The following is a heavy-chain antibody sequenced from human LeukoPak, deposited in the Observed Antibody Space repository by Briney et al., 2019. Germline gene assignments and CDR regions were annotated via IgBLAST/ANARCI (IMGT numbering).Heavy chain of an antibody. CDR2: INHSGST. J-gene: IGHJ4*02. V-gene: IGHV4-34*01. CDR3: AREYDSWYTNYFDY. CDR1: GGSFSGYY. Sequence: KPSETLSLTCAVYGGSFSGYYWSWIRQPPGKGLEWIGEINHSGSTNYNPSLKSRVTISVDTSKNQFSLKLSSVTAADTAVYYCAREYDSWYTNYFDYWGQGTLVTVSS. D-gene: IGHD6-13*01.